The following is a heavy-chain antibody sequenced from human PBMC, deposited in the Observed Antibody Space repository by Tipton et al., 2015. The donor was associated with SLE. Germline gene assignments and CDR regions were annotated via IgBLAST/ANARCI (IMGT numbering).Heavy chain of an antibody. J-gene: IGHJ6*02. V-gene: IGHV4-59*08. CDR3: ARHADIAVMRYVMDV. D-gene: IGHD6-19*01. Sequence: TLSLTCTVSGGSLSSYFWSWVRQAPGKGLEWIASIHYRGALYYDPSLESRVTISVDLSNNQFSLRVTSVTAADMAKYYCARHADIAVMRYVMDVWGQGTTVIVSS. CDR1: GGSLSSYF. CDR2: IHYRGAL.